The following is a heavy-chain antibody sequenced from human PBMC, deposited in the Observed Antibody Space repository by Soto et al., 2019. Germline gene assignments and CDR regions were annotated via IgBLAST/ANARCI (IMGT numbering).Heavy chain of an antibody. Sequence: QLQLQESGPGLVKPSETLSLTCTVSGGSISSSSYYWGWIRQPPGKGLEWIGSIYYSGSTYYNPSLKSRVTIAVDTSKNQFSLKLSSVTAADTAVYYCARHPSGGFDYWGQGTLVTVSS. CDR3: ARHPSGGFDY. J-gene: IGHJ4*02. V-gene: IGHV4-39*01. CDR2: IYYSGST. CDR1: GGSISSSSYY. D-gene: IGHD3-10*01.